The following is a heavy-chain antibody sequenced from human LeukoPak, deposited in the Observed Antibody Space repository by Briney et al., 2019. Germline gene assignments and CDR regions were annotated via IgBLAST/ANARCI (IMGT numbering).Heavy chain of an antibody. J-gene: IGHJ4*02. V-gene: IGHV3-23*01. CDR3: AKDLRVLRSYSSSWKTVFDY. CDR2: ISGSGGRT. Sequence: PGGSLRLSCAASRFTFSSYAMNWVRQAPGRGLEWVSLISGSGGRTHYADSVKGRFNISRDNSKNTLFLQMNSLRAEDTAVYYCAKDLRVLRSYSSSWKTVFDYWGQGTLVTVSS. D-gene: IGHD6-13*01. CDR1: RFTFSSYA.